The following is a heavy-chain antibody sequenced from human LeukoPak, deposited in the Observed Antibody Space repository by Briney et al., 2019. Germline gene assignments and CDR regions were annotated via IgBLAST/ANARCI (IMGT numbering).Heavy chain of an antibody. Sequence: EGSLRLSCAASGFTFSSYAMRWVRQAPGKGLEWVSAISGSGGSTYYADSVKGRFTISRDNSKNTLYLQMNSLRAEDTAVYYCATKLRYFDYWGQGTLVTVSS. CDR2: ISGSGGST. D-gene: IGHD1-7*01. CDR1: GFTFSSYA. V-gene: IGHV3-23*01. CDR3: ATKLRYFDY. J-gene: IGHJ4*02.